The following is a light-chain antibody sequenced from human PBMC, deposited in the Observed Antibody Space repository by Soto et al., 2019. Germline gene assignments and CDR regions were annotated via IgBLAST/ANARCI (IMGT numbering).Light chain of an antibody. CDR1: QSIDSW. CDR2: DAS. V-gene: IGKV1-5*01. Sequence: DIQMTQSPSTLSASVGDRVTITCRASQSIDSWLAWYQQKPGKAPKLLMYDASSLESGVSSRFSGSGSGTDFTLTISSLQPEDFATYYCQQSYSTPGLTFGGGTKVDIK. CDR3: QQSYSTPGLT. J-gene: IGKJ4*01.